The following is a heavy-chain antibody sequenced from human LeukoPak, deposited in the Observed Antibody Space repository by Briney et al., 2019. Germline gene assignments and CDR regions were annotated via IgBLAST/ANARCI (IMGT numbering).Heavy chain of an antibody. CDR3: AKGLFSAYDKYLDS. CDR1: GFAFESFT. J-gene: IGHJ4*02. CDR2: ISATSSDI. D-gene: IGHD5-12*01. V-gene: IGHV3-21*04. Sequence: NPGGSLRLSCAGSGFAFESFTMTWVRQAPGKGLEWVSLISATSSDINYAESVRGRFTISRDNAKNSLFLQMDSLRVEDTAIYYCAKGLFSAYDKYLDSWGQGTLVTVSS.